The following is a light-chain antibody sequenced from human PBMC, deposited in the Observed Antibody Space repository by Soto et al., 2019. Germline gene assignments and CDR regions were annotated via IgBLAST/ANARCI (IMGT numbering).Light chain of an antibody. V-gene: IGKV1-33*01. Sequence: DIQMTQSPSSLSASVGDRVTITCQASQDITNYLHWFQQKPGKATKLLIYDASNLETGVPSRFSGSGSGTDFTFTISSLQPEDIATYYCQQYDNLPLTFGGGTKVDIK. CDR1: QDITNY. CDR3: QQYDNLPLT. CDR2: DAS. J-gene: IGKJ4*01.